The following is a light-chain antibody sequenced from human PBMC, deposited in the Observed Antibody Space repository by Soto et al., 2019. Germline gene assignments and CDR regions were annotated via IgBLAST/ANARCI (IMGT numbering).Light chain of an antibody. CDR1: NTDIGGHKY. CDR2: EVS. Sequence: QSALTQPPSASGSPGQSVTLSCTGTNTDIGGHKYVSWYQHHPGKAPKLIIYEVSERPSGVPDRFSGSKSGYAASLTVSGLQADDEAIYYCSSYTGTNNFVLFGGGTKLTVL. CDR3: SSYTGTNNFVL. J-gene: IGLJ2*01. V-gene: IGLV2-8*01.